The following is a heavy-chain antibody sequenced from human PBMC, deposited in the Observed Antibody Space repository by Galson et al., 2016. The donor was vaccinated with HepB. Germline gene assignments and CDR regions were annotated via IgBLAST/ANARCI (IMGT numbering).Heavy chain of an antibody. CDR1: GFTFSDHA. Sequence: SLRLSCAASGFTFSDHAMSWFRQAPGKGLEWVGFISSNAYGGTTEFAASVKDRFTISRDDSKSIAYLQMNSPKIEDTAVYYCTDGGGIAAAARGLNHWGQGTLVTVSS. J-gene: IGHJ5*02. CDR2: ISSNAYGGTT. CDR3: TDGGGIAAAARGLNH. D-gene: IGHD6-13*01. V-gene: IGHV3-49*03.